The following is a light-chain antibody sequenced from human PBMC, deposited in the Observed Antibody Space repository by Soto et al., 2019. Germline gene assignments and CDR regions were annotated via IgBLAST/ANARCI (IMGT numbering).Light chain of an antibody. J-gene: IGKJ5*01. Sequence: EIVMSQSPSTLSVSPGERATLSCRASQGISRNLAWYQQKPGQAPRLLIYGASNRATGIPARFSGSGSGTDFTLTISSLEPEDFAVYYCQQRSNWPLITFGQGTRLEIK. CDR2: GAS. CDR1: QGISRN. V-gene: IGKV3-11*01. CDR3: QQRSNWPLIT.